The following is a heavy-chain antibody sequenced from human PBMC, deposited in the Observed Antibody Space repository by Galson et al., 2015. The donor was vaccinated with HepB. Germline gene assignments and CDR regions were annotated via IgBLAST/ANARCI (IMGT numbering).Heavy chain of an antibody. D-gene: IGHD5-24*01. CDR2: ISGYDVNV. CDR3: ARGGLATIGGPTFDY. V-gene: IGHV1-18*01. CDR1: GYTFSRFS. Sequence: SVKVSCKASGYTFSRFSISWLRQAPGQGLEWMGWISGYDVNVRYAQKFRGRLTMTTDTSTSTAHLDLRSLRSDDSAVYYCARGGLATIGGPTFDYWRQGTLVTVSS. J-gene: IGHJ4*02.